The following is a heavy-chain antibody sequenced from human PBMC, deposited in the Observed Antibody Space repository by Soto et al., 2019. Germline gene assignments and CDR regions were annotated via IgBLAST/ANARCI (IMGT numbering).Heavy chain of an antibody. CDR1: GGSISSSSYY. CDR2: INHSGST. V-gene: IGHV4-39*01. J-gene: IGHJ4*02. D-gene: IGHD6-13*01. CDR3: ARHSGPYSSSWFDY. Sequence: SETLSLTCTVSGGSISSSSYYWGWIRQPPGKGLEWIGSINHSGSTNYNPSLKSRVTISVDTSKNQFSLKLSSVTAADTAVYYCARHSGPYSSSWFDYWGQGTLVTVSS.